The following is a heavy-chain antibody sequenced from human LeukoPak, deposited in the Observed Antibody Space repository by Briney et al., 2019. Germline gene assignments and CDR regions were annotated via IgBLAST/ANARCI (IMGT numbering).Heavy chain of an antibody. CDR2: IFYSGST. CDR3: ARDFRGSVDAFDI. J-gene: IGHJ3*02. CDR1: GGSISSHY. V-gene: IGHV4-59*11. Sequence: SETLSLTCTVSGGSISSHYWSWIRQPPGKGLEWIGDIFYSGSTNYNPSLKSRVTISVDTSENQFSLKLSSATAADTAVYYCARDFRGSVDAFDIWGQGTMVTVSS.